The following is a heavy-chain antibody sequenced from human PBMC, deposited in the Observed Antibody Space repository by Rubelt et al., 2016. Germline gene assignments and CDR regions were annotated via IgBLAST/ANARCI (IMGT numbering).Heavy chain of an antibody. J-gene: IGHJ3*02. CDR3: ARHGAYGDYPPSSPADI. CDR2: IYPGDSDT. D-gene: IGHD4-17*01. Sequence: EVQLVQSGAEVKKPGESLKISCKGSGYSFTSYWIGWVRQMPGKGLEWMGIIYPGDSDTRYSPSLQGPVTISADKSISPAYLQWSMLKASDTAMYYCARHGAYGDYPPSSPADIWGQGTMVTVSS. V-gene: IGHV5-51*01. CDR1: GYSFTSYW.